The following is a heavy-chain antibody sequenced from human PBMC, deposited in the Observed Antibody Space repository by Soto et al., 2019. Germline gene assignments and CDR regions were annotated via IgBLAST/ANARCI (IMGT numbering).Heavy chain of an antibody. D-gene: IGHD2-21*02. CDR3: AKNGQPPSDCYMLDV. CDR1: GYTFSRYG. V-gene: IGHV1-18*01. Sequence: QGQLVQSGGEVKKPGASVKVSCKTSGYTFSRYGISWVRQAPGQGLEWMGWISGYNGDTNYALKLQGRITMTIDTATTTAYRELRSLTSDDTAVYYCAKNGQPPSDCYMLDVWGQGTTVTVSS. CDR2: ISGYNGDT. J-gene: IGHJ6*02.